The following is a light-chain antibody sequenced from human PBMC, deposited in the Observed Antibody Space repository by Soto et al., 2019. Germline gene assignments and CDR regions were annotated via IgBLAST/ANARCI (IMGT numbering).Light chain of an antibody. J-gene: IGKJ2*01. V-gene: IGKV3-11*01. CDR3: QPRSNWPRP. CDR1: QSVSSY. Sequence: EIVLTQSPATLSLSPGERATLSCRASQSVSSYLAGYQQTPGQAPRLLIYDASNRATGIPARFSGSGSGTDFTLTISSLEPEDFAVYYCQPRSNWPRPFGQGTKLEIK. CDR2: DAS.